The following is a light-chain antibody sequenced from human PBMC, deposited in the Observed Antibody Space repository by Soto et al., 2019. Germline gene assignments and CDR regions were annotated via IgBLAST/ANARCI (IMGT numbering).Light chain of an antibody. CDR2: GAS. CDR1: QGISSY. Sequence: DIQLTQSPSFLSASVGDRVTISCRASQGISSYLAWFQQKPGRAPNLLIYGASTLQSGVPSRFSGSGSGTDFTLTVSSLQPEDFATYFCQKLNAYPPWTFGQGTKVDIK. V-gene: IGKV1-9*01. J-gene: IGKJ1*01. CDR3: QKLNAYPPWT.